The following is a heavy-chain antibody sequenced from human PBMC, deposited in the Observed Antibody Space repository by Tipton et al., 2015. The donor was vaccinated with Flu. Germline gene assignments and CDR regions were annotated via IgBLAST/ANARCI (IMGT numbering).Heavy chain of an antibody. CDR1: GFTFSDYY. CDR2: ISSSGSTI. D-gene: IGHD2-2*02. J-gene: IGHJ4*02. V-gene: IGHV3-11*01. CDR3: ARDRSYCSSTSCYTVGVWGAELDY. Sequence: SLRLSCAASGFTFSDYYMSWIRQAPGKGLEWVSYISSSGSTIYYADSVKGRFTISRDNAKNSLYLQMNSLRAEDTAVYYCARDRSYCSSTSCYTVGVWGAELDYWGQGTLVTVSS.